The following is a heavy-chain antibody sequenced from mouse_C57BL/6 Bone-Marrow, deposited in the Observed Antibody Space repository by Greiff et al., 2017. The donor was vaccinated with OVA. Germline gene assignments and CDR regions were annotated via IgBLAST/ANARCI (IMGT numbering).Heavy chain of an antibody. CDR1: GFNIKDDY. V-gene: IGHV14-4*01. D-gene: IGHD2-2*01. J-gene: IGHJ2*01. CDR2: IDPENGDT. CDR3: TTDGYGDFDD. Sequence: EVKLQESGAELVRPGASVKLSCTASGFNIKDDYMHWVKQRPEQGLEWIGWIDPENGDTEYASKFQGKATIPADTSSNTAYLQLSSLTSEDTAVYYCTTDGYGDFDDWGQGTTLTVSS.